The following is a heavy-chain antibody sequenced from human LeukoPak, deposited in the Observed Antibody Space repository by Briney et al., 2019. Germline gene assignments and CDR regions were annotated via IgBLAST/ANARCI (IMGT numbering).Heavy chain of an antibody. V-gene: IGHV1-58*01. Sequence: SVKVSSTASGFTFTSSAVQWVRQARGQRLEWIGWIVVGSGNTNYAQKFQERVTITRDMSTSTAYMELSSLRSEDTAAYYCAADEDTAMSSRDWGQGTLVTVSS. CDR2: IVVGSGNT. CDR1: GFTFTSSA. CDR3: AADEDTAMSSRD. J-gene: IGHJ4*02. D-gene: IGHD5-18*01.